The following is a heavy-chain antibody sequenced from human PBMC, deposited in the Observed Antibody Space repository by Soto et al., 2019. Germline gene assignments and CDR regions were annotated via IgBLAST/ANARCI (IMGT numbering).Heavy chain of an antibody. V-gene: IGHV1-2*04. Sequence: GASVKVSCKASGYTFTGYYMHWVRQAPGQGLEWMGWINPNSGGTNYAQKFQGWVTMTRDTSISTAYMELSRLRSDDTAVYYCARGDIVVVVAADLYGMDGWGQGTTVTVSS. J-gene: IGHJ6*02. CDR1: GYTFTGYY. CDR3: ARGDIVVVVAADLYGMDG. CDR2: INPNSGGT. D-gene: IGHD2-15*01.